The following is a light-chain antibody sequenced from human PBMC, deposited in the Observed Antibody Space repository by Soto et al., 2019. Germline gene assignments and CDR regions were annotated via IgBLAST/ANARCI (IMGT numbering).Light chain of an antibody. Sequence: DIVLTQSPLSLPVTPGEPASISCRSSQSLLHSNGNIYLDWYLQKPGQSPQLLIYLGSIRASGVPERLGGSGSGTDFTLKITGGEAEDVGVYYVRQAIQAPRTFGQGTKVEIK. CDR1: QSLLHSNGNIY. V-gene: IGKV2-28*01. J-gene: IGKJ1*01. CDR2: LGS. CDR3: RQAIQAPRT.